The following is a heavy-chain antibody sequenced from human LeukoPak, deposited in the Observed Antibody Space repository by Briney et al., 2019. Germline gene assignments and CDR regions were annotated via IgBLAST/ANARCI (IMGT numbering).Heavy chain of an antibody. CDR3: ARDHNFKKSFDY. V-gene: IGHV3-30-3*01. Sequence: QSGGSLRLSCAASGFTFSSYAMHWVRQAPGKGLEWVAVISYDGSNKYYADSVKGRFTISRDNSKNTLYLQMNSLRAEDTAVYCCARDHNFKKSFDYWGQGTLVTVSS. CDR2: ISYDGSNK. CDR1: GFTFSSYA. D-gene: IGHD3-3*01. J-gene: IGHJ4*02.